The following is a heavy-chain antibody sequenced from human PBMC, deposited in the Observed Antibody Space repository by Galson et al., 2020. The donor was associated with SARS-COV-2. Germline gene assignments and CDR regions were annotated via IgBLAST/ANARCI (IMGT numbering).Heavy chain of an antibody. J-gene: IGHJ5*02. CDR2: IYQSGDT. D-gene: IGHD2-2*01. V-gene: IGHV4-30-2*01. CDR3: ARVAGYCSDNSCYNWFDP. CDR1: GDSISSDFYS. Sequence: SETLSLTCVVSGDSISSDFYSWSWIRQPPGKGLEWIGSIYQSGDTYNNPSLRSRVTMSLDRSRNQFSLKLSSVTAADTAVYYCARVAGYCSDNSCYNWFDPWGQGTLVTVSS.